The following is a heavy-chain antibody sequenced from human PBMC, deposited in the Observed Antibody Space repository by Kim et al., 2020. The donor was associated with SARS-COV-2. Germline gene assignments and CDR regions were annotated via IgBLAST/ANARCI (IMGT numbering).Heavy chain of an antibody. D-gene: IGHD6-13*01. CDR1: GYNFAIHW. V-gene: IGHV5-51*01. J-gene: IGHJ4*02. Sequence: GESLKISCKASGYNFAIHWIAWVRQLPGKGLEWMGIIYPGDSDARYIPSFQDQVHFSVNKSISTAYLPRTSLQASDTATSYCARLSAAWQQSSLDFWGQG. CDR2: IYPGDSDA. CDR3: ARLSAAWQQSSLDF.